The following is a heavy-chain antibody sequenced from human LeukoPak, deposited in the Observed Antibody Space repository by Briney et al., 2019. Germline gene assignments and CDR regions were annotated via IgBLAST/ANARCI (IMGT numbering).Heavy chain of an antibody. D-gene: IGHD6-13*01. CDR2: VIPILQIS. CDR1: GYTFTGYY. V-gene: IGHV1-69*02. CDR3: ARAIARPQQLVRTGNYYYGLDV. Sequence: SVKVSCKASGYTFTGYYMHWVRQAPGQGPEWMGRVIPILQISDYAQRFQGRATFTADKSTGTAYMELSSLTSEDTAVYYCARAIARPQQLVRTGNYYYGLDVWGQGTTVTVSS. J-gene: IGHJ6*02.